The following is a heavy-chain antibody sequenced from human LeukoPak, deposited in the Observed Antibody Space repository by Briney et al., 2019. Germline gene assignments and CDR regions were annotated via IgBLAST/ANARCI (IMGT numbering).Heavy chain of an antibody. CDR2: IIPILGIA. CDR1: GGTFSSYT. CDR3: FRQKTAYDILTGYYTKGVFDY. V-gene: IGHV1-69*02. Sequence: ASVKVSCKASGGTFSSYTISWVRQAPGQGLEWMGRIIPILGIANYAQKFQGSVTITADKSTSTAYMELSSLRSDDTAVFFFFRQKTAYDILTGYYTKGVFDYWGQGTLVTVSS. D-gene: IGHD3-9*01. J-gene: IGHJ4*02.